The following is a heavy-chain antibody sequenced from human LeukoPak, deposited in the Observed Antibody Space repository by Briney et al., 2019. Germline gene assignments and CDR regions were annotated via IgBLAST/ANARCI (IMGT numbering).Heavy chain of an antibody. J-gene: IGHJ5*02. CDR3: ARQPIVVEWFDP. V-gene: IGHV1-69*01. D-gene: IGHD2-21*01. Sequence: ASVKVSCKASGGTFSPYAISWVRHAPGQGLEGMGGIVPIFGTANYAQKLQGRVTITADESTSTAYMELSSLRSEDTAVYYCARQPIVVEWFDPWGQGTLVTVSS. CDR1: GGTFSPYA. CDR2: IVPIFGTA.